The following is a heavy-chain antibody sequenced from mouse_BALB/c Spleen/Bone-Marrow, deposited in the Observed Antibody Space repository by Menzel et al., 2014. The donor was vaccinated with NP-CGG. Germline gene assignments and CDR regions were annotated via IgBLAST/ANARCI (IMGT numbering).Heavy chain of an antibody. J-gene: IGHJ4*01. Sequence: VHLVESGPGLVAPSQSLSITCTVSGFSLTSYGVHWVRQPPGKGLEWLVVIWTDGNTTYNSAHKSRLSISKDNSKSQVFLKMNSLQTDDTAMYYCARNPYGNYAMDYWGQGTSVTVSS. D-gene: IGHD2-10*02. CDR3: ARNPYGNYAMDY. CDR1: GFSLTSYG. CDR2: IWTDGNT. V-gene: IGHV2-6*02.